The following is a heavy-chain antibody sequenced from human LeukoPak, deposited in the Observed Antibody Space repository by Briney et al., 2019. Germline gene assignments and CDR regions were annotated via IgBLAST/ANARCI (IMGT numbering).Heavy chain of an antibody. V-gene: IGHV1-2*02. J-gene: IGHJ3*02. CDR2: INPNSGGT. Sequence: ASVKVSCKASGYTFTGYYMHWVRQAPGQGLEWMGWINPNSGGTNYAQKFQGRVTMTRDTSISTAYMELSRLRSDDTAVYYYARGLFLMATIFGYAFDIWGQGTMVTVSS. CDR1: GYTFTGYY. D-gene: IGHD5-24*01. CDR3: ARGLFLMATIFGYAFDI.